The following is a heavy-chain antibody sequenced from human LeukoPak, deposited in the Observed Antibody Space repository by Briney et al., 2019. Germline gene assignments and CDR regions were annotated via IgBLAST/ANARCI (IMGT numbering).Heavy chain of an antibody. D-gene: IGHD5-18*01. V-gene: IGHV5-51*01. J-gene: IGHJ5*02. Sequence: GESLKISCKGSGYSFTSYWIGGVRQMPGKGLEWMGIIYPGDSDTRYSPSVQGQVTISADKSTSPAYLQWSSLKASDSAMYYCARRGDSFYGFDPWGQGTLVTVSS. CDR3: ARRGDSFYGFDP. CDR1: GYSFTSYW. CDR2: IYPGDSDT.